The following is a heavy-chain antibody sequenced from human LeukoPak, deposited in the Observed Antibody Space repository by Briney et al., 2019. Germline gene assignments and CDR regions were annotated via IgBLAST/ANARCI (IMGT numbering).Heavy chain of an antibody. V-gene: IGHV3-33*01. J-gene: IGHJ6*02. CDR2: IWYDGSNK. CDR1: GFTFSSYG. D-gene: IGHD2-15*01. Sequence: GGSLRLSCAASGFTFSSYGMHWVRQAPGKGLEWVAVIWYDGSNKYYADSVKGRFTISRDNSKNTLYLQMNSLRAEDTAVYYCARDHIKVVAATVFYYYGMDVWGQGTTVTVSS. CDR3: ARDHIKVVAATVFYYYGMDV.